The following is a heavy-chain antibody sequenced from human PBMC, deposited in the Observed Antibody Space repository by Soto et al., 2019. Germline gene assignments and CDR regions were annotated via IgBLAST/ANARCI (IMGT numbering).Heavy chain of an antibody. CDR3: ARDYRASYPAYYYYGMDV. CDR2: SYYSGST. J-gene: IGHJ6*02. CDR1: GGSISSYY. Sequence: SETLSLTCTVSGGSISSYYWSWIRQPPGKGLEWIGYSYYSGSTYYNPSLKSRVTISVDTSKNQFSLKLSSVTAADTAVYYCARDYRASYPAYYYYGMDVWGQGTTVTVSS. V-gene: IGHV4-59*12. D-gene: IGHD3-16*02.